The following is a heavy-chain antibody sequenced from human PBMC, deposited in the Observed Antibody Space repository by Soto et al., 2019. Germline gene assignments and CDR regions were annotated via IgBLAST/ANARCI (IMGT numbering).Heavy chain of an antibody. J-gene: IGHJ6*02. CDR3: ARDGVAGKIYYYYGMDV. D-gene: IGHD6-19*01. Sequence: VGSLRLSCAASGFTFGSYGMHWVRQAPGKGLEWVAVIWYDGSNKYYADSVRGRFTISRDNSKNTLYLQMNSLRAEDTAVYYCARDGVAGKIYYYYGMDVWGQGTTVTVSS. V-gene: IGHV3-33*01. CDR1: GFTFGSYG. CDR2: IWYDGSNK.